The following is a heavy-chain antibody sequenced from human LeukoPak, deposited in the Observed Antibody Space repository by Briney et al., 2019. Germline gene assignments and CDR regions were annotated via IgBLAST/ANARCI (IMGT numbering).Heavy chain of an antibody. Sequence: SETLSLTCAVYGRSFSGYYWRWIRHPPGKGLEWIGEINHSGSNNYHRSLKRRVTISVDTPKNQFSLTLRSVPAADPAVYYCARRPRRIAAAGTRLYYFDYWGQGTLVTVSS. V-gene: IGHV4-34*01. CDR3: ARRPRRIAAAGTRLYYFDY. J-gene: IGHJ4*02. D-gene: IGHD6-13*01. CDR1: GRSFSGYY. CDR2: INHSGSN.